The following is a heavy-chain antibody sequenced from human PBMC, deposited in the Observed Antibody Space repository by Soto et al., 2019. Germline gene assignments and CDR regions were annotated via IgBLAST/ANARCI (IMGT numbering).Heavy chain of an antibody. CDR3: ARGPRGGVLVPAAMPDYYYGMDV. CDR1: GFTFTSSA. Sequence: ASVKVSCKASGFTFTSSAVQWVRQARGQRLEWIGWIVVGSGNTNYAQKFQGRVTITADESTSTAYMELSSLRSEDTAVYYCARGPRGGVLVPAAMPDYYYGMDVWGQGTTVTVPS. D-gene: IGHD2-2*01. CDR2: IVVGSGNT. J-gene: IGHJ6*02. V-gene: IGHV1-58*01.